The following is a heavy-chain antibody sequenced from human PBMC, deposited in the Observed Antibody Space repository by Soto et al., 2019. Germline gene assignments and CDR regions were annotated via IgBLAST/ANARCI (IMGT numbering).Heavy chain of an antibody. J-gene: IGHJ4*02. Sequence: QVQLVQSGAEVKKPGSSVKVSCKASGGTFSSYAISWVRQAPGQGLEWMGGIIPIFRTAKYAQKFQGRVTVTADESASTAYMQLTSLSAEDTAVYYCAKTRSHVTSHYLVVDDWGQWTLVTVSS. V-gene: IGHV1-69*01. CDR2: IIPIFRTA. D-gene: IGHD3-9*01. CDR1: GGTFSSYA. CDR3: AKTRSHVTSHYLVVDD.